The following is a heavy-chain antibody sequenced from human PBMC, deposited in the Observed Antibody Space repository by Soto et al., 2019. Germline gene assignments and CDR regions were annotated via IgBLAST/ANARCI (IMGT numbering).Heavy chain of an antibody. D-gene: IGHD6-6*01. Sequence: EVQLLESGGGLVQPGGSLRLSCAASGFTFSSYAMSWVRQAPGKGLEWVSAISGSGGSTYYADSVKGRFTISRDNSKNTLYLQMNSLRAEDTAVYYCAKKVPPSIAARPIFNWFDPWGQGTLVTVSS. CDR1: GFTFSSYA. CDR3: AKKVPPSIAARPIFNWFDP. J-gene: IGHJ5*02. CDR2: ISGSGGST. V-gene: IGHV3-23*01.